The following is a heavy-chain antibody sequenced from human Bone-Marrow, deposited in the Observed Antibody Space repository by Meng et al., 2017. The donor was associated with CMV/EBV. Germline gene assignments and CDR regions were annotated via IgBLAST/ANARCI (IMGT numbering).Heavy chain of an antibody. J-gene: IGHJ6*02. V-gene: IGHV1-8*03. CDR3: ARWVNRLDYYYYGMDV. Sequence: ASVKVSCKASGYTFTSYDINWVRQATGQGLEWMGWMNPNSGNTGYAQKFQGSVTITRNTSISTAYMELSSLRSEDTAVYYWARWVNRLDYYYYGMDVWGQGTTVTVSS. CDR1: GYTFTSYD. D-gene: IGHD1/OR15-1a*01. CDR2: MNPNSGNT.